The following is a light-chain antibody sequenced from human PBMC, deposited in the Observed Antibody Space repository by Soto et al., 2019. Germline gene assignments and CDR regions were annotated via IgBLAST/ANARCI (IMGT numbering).Light chain of an antibody. CDR1: QSISSTY. V-gene: IGKV3-20*01. J-gene: IGKJ5*01. CDR3: QQYRSLIT. CDR2: GAS. Sequence: EIVLTQSPGTLSLSPGERATLSCRASQSISSTYLAWYQQKRGQAPRLLIYGASTRATGIPVRFSGSGSGTEFTLTITSLQSEDFAVYYCQQYRSLITFGQGTRLEIK.